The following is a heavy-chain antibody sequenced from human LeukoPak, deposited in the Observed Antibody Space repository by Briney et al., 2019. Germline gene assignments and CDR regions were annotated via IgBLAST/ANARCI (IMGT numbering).Heavy chain of an antibody. CDR1: GCIFPNAW. D-gene: IGHD3/OR15-3a*01. V-gene: IGHV3-15*01. CDR3: LTDGGLLHYYFTY. J-gene: IGHJ1*01. CDR2: MKNKNSGRTT. Sequence: GGSLRLSCAASGCIFPNAWIHWVRQAPGKGLEWVGRMKNKNSGRTTNYIAPVKGRFTNSRDDSRNTLYLEMDSLKTEDKAVYYCLTDGGLLHYYFTYWGQGTLVTVSS.